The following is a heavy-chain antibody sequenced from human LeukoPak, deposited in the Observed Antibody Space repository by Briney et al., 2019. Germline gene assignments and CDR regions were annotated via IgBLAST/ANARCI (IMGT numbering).Heavy chain of an antibody. J-gene: IGHJ4*02. D-gene: IGHD3-9*01. V-gene: IGHV4-31*03. CDR2: IYYSGST. Sequence: PSQTLSLTCTVSGGSISSGGYYWSWIRQHPGKGLEWIGYIYYSGSTYYNPSLKSRVTISVDTSKDQVSLKLSSVTAADTAVYYCARAPVSDFDWSLGGFDYWGQGTLVTVSS. CDR3: ARAPVSDFDWSLGGFDY. CDR1: GGSISSGGYY.